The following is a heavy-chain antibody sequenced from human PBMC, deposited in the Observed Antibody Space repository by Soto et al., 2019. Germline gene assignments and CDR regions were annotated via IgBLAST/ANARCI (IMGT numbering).Heavy chain of an antibody. Sequence: SETLSLTCTVSGGSITSSSYYWGWIRQPPGKGLEWIGGIYYSGRSYCNPSLKSRVTMSVDTSKNQFSLTLNSVTAADAAVYYCAGQRTTVVTQAYFDHWGQGTLVTVSS. D-gene: IGHD4-17*01. CDR2: IYYSGRS. CDR3: AGQRTTVVTQAYFDH. CDR1: GGSITSSSYY. V-gene: IGHV4-39*01. J-gene: IGHJ4*02.